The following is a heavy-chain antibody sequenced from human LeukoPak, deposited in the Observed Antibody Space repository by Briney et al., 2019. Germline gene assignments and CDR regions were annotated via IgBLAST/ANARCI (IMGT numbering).Heavy chain of an antibody. Sequence: GSSVNVSCKASGYTFTGYYMHWVRQAPGQGLEWMGWINPNSGGTNYAQKFRGRVTMTRDTSISTAYMELSRLRSDDTAVYYCARDWTPFWSGYSNWFDPWGQGTLVTVSS. D-gene: IGHD3-3*01. V-gene: IGHV1-2*02. CDR3: ARDWTPFWSGYSNWFDP. CDR2: INPNSGGT. CDR1: GYTFTGYY. J-gene: IGHJ5*02.